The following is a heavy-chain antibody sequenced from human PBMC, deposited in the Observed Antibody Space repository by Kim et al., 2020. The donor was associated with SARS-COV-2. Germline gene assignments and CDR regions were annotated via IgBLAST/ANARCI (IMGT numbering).Heavy chain of an antibody. Sequence: GGSLRLSCAASGFTFSSYGMHWVRQAPGKGLEWVAVISYDGSNKYYADSVKGRFTISRDNSKNTLYLQMNSLRAEDTAVYYCAKDQRYFDWLGGFDYWGQGTLVTVSS. CDR1: GFTFSSYG. CDR3: AKDQRYFDWLGGFDY. J-gene: IGHJ4*02. V-gene: IGHV3-30*18. D-gene: IGHD3-9*01. CDR2: ISYDGSNK.